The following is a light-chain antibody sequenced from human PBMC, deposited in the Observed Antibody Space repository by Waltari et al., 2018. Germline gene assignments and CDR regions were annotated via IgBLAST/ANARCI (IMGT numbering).Light chain of an antibody. CDR1: QTVINTY. Sequence: IVLTQFPATLSLSPGERATLSCRASQTVINTYLAWYQQKPGQAPRLLIYAPSTRAPGIPDRFSGSESGTDFTLTINRLEPEDFAVYFCQLSGSSLYTFGQGTKLAIK. CDR2: APS. CDR3: QLSGSSLYT. V-gene: IGKV3-20*01. J-gene: IGKJ2*01.